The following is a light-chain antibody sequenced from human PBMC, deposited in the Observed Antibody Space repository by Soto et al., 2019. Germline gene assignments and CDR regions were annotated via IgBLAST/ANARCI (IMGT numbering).Light chain of an antibody. Sequence: EIVLTQSPGTLSLSPGERATLSCRASQSVSSSYLAWYQQKPGQAPRLLVYGSSNGATGLSDRFSGSGSWIDFTVTISSLEPEDFGVYYFLQCDNAPRTFGQRTKVEI. CDR3: LQCDNAPRT. V-gene: IGKV3-20*01. J-gene: IGKJ1*01. CDR1: QSVSSSY. CDR2: GSS.